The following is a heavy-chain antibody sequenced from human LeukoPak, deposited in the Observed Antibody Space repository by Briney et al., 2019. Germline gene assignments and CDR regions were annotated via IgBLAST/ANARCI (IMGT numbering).Heavy chain of an antibody. D-gene: IGHD3-22*01. CDR2: TSPNRGNT. V-gene: IGHV1-8*03. Sequence: ASVKVSCKASGYTFTSYDINWVGQATGQGVEGMGWTSPNRGNTGHAQKFQRRLPPTRNTSISTAYMQLRSLRSADTAVYYCARGRRVHYDRSGSALDYRRQASLVSLSP. J-gene: IGHJ4*02. CDR1: GYTFTSYD. CDR3: ARGRRVHYDRSGSALDY.